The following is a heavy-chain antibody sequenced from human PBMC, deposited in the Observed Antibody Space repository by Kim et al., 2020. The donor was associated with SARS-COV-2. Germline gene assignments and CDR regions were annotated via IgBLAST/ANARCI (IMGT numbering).Heavy chain of an antibody. V-gene: IGHV4-59*13. J-gene: IGHJ6*02. Sequence: SETLSLTCTVSGGSISSYSWSWVRQPPGKGLEWIGYIYYSGSTNYNPSLKSRVTISVDTSKNQFSLKLSSVTAADTAVYYCASGFIGGIAAAGSYGMDVWGQGTTVTVSS. CDR2: IYYSGST. CDR3: ASGFIGGIAAAGSYGMDV. D-gene: IGHD6-13*01. CDR1: GGSISSYS.